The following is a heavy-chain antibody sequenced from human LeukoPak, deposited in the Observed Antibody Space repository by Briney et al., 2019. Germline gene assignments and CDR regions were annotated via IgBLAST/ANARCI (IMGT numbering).Heavy chain of an antibody. Sequence: SETLSLTCAVYGGSFSGYYWSWIRQPPGKGLEWIGEINHSGSTNYNPSLKSRVTISVDTSKNQFSLKLSSVTAADTAVYYCARPYGSGSPYFDYWGQGTLVTVSS. D-gene: IGHD3-10*01. CDR1: GGSFSGYY. V-gene: IGHV4-34*01. CDR2: INHSGST. CDR3: ARPYGSGSPYFDY. J-gene: IGHJ4*02.